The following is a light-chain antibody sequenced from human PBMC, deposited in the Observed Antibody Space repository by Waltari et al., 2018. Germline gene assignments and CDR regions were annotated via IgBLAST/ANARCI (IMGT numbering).Light chain of an antibody. J-gene: IGLJ3*02. CDR3: SSYPSSNTWV. CDR1: SSDVGGYNY. CDR2: DVS. Sequence: QSALTQPASVSGSPGQSITISCTGTSSDVGGYNYVSWYQQHPGKAPKLMIYDVSERPSGVSNHFSGSKSGNTASLTISGLQAEDEADYYCSSYPSSNTWVFGGGTKLTVL. V-gene: IGLV2-14*01.